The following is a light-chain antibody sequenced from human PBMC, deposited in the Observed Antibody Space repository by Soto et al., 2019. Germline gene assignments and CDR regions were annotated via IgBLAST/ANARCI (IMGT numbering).Light chain of an antibody. CDR1: QPVSSSF. Sequence: EIVLTQSPGTLSLSPGERATLSCRASQPVSSSFLVWYQQKPGQAPRLVIYGASRRATGIPDRVSGSGSGTNFTLAISSLEPEDFAVYYCQHYGDSPLYTFGQGTKLEIK. CDR3: QHYGDSPLYT. V-gene: IGKV3-20*01. CDR2: GAS. J-gene: IGKJ2*01.